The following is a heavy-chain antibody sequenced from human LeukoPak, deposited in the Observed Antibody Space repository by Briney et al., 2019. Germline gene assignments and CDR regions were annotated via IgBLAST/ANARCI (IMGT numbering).Heavy chain of an antibody. CDR2: ISGSGRTI. CDR1: GFTFSDYY. CDR3: ARDGTAAWGRFDP. D-gene: IGHD3-16*01. J-gene: IGHJ5*02. Sequence: GGSLRLSCAASGFTFSDYYMNWIRQAPGKGLEWVPYISGSGRTIYHADSVKGRFTISRDNAKNSLYLQMNSLRAEDTAVYCARDGTAAWGRFDPWGQGTLVTVSS. V-gene: IGHV3-11*01.